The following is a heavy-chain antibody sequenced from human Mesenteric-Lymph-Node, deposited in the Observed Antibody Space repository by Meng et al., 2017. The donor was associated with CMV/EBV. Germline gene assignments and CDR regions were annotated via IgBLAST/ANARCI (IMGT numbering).Heavy chain of an antibody. CDR2: IYYSGST. V-gene: IGHV4-39*01. CDR1: GGSISSSSYY. CDR3: ASPVHCSSTSCYTTNAFDI. D-gene: IGHD2-2*02. J-gene: IGHJ3*02. Sequence: SETLSLTCTVFGGSISSSSYYWGWIRQPPGKGLEWIGSIYYSGSTYYNPSLKSRVTISVDTSKNQFSLKLSSVTAADTAVYYCASPVHCSSTSCYTTNAFDIWGQGTMVTVSS.